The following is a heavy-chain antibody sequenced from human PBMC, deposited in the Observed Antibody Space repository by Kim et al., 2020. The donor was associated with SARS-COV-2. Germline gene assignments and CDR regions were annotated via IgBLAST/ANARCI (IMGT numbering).Heavy chain of an antibody. Sequence: SETLSLTCTVSGSSFSSADYWGWIRQPPGKGLEWVGSIHHSGSTYLNTSLKSRVTISMDTSKNQFSLKVSSVTAADTAVYYCARGGHASSTHYFDYWGQGNLVTVSS. CDR3: ARGGHASSTHYFDY. V-gene: IGHV4-38-2*02. CDR2: IHHSGST. D-gene: IGHD2-2*01. CDR1: GSSFSSADY. J-gene: IGHJ4*02.